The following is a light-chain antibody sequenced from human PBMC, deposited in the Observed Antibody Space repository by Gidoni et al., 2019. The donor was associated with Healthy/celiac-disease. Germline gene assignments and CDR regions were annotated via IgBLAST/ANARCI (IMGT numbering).Light chain of an antibody. CDR3: AAWDDILSGLNWV. V-gene: IGLV1-47*01. J-gene: IGLJ3*02. CDR1: SSNIGSNY. Sequence: QSVLTQPPSASGTPGQRVTISCSGSSSNIGSNYVYLYQQLPGTAPKLLIYMNNQRPSGVPDRFSGSKSGTSASLAISGLRSEDEAEYDCAAWDDILSGLNWVFGGGTKLTVL. CDR2: MNN.